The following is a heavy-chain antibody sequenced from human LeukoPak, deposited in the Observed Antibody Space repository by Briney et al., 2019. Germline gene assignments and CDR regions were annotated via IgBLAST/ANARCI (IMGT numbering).Heavy chain of an antibody. J-gene: IGHJ5*02. CDR3: ARGDGSGSYYWFDP. CDR2: IIPIFGTA. Sequence: SVKVSCKASGGTFSSYAISWVRQAPGQGLEWMGGIIPIFGTANYAQKFQGRVTMTRNTSISTAYMELSSLRSEDTAVYYCARGDGSGSYYWFDPWGQGTLVTVSS. V-gene: IGHV1-69*05. CDR1: GGTFSSYA. D-gene: IGHD3-10*01.